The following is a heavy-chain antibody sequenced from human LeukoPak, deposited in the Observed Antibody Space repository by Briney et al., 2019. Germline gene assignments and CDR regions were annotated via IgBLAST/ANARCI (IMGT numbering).Heavy chain of an antibody. J-gene: IGHJ1*01. D-gene: IGHD3-22*01. CDR3: AKDIYYYDSSRYFQH. Sequence: GGSLRLSCAASGFIFSDYEMNWVRQAPGKGLEWVAVISYDGSNKYYADSVKGRFTISRDNSKNTLYLQMNSLRAEDTAVYYCAKDIYYYDSSRYFQHWGQGTLVTVSS. CDR1: GFIFSDYE. V-gene: IGHV3-30*18. CDR2: ISYDGSNK.